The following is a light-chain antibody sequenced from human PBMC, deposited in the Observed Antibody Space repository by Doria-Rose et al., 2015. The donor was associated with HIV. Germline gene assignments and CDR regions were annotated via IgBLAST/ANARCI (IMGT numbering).Light chain of an antibody. CDR1: SGPVTGAYY. Sequence: QTVVTQEPSSSVSLGGTVTLTCGLTSGPVTGAYYPSWHQQTPGQAPRTLIYNTYSLSSGVSDRFSGSILGNKAALTISGAQADDESDYYCVLYMVSGVWMLGGGTKLTVL. CDR2: NTY. J-gene: IGLJ2*01. CDR3: VLYMVSGVWM. V-gene: IGLV8-61*01.